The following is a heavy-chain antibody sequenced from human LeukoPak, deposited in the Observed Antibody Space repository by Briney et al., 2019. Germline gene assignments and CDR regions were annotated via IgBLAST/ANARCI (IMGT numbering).Heavy chain of an antibody. Sequence: GGSLRLSCAASGFTFSSYSMNWVRQAPGKGLEWVSYISSSSTIYYADSVKGRFTISRDNAKNSLYLQMNSLRAEDTAVYYCARHGIRGAFDIWGQGTMVTVSS. CDR2: ISSSSTI. CDR1: GFTFSSYS. CDR3: ARHGIRGAFDI. D-gene: IGHD3-3*02. V-gene: IGHV3-48*01. J-gene: IGHJ3*02.